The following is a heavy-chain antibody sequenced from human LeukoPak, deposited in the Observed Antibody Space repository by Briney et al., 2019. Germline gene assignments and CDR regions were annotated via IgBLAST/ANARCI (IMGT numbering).Heavy chain of an antibody. Sequence: PGGSLRLSCAASGFTFNSYAMHWVRQAPGKGLEYVSAISGNGGSTYYANSVKGRFTISRDNSKNTLYLQMGSLRDEDMAVYYCARGPGPTYYYYYYVDAWGKGTTVTVSS. V-gene: IGHV3-64*01. CDR2: ISGNGGST. J-gene: IGHJ6*03. CDR3: ARGPGPTYYYYYYVDA. CDR1: GFTFNSYA.